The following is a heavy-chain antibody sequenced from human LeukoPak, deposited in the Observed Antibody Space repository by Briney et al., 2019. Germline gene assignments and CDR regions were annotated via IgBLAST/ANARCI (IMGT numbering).Heavy chain of an antibody. CDR2: INQGGST. CDR1: GGSFSGYY. D-gene: IGHD2-15*01. Sequence: SETLSLTCAVYGGSFSGYYWSWIRQPPGKGREGTGEINQGGSTNYNPSLKSRVTISVDTSKNQFSLKLSSVTAADTAVYYCARGGEYCSGGSCYSWPDAYAFDIWGQGTMVTVSS. CDR3: ARGGEYCSGGSCYSWPDAYAFDI. V-gene: IGHV4-34*01. J-gene: IGHJ3*02.